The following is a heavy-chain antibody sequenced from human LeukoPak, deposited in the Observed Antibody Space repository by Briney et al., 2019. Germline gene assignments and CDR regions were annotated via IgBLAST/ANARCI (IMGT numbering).Heavy chain of an antibody. V-gene: IGHV3-30*02. CDR2: IRYDGSDK. Sequence: GGSLRLSCAASGFTFSSYGMHWVRQAPGKGLEWVAFIRYDGSDKYYADSVKGRFAISRDNSKNTLYLQMNSLRAEDTAVYYCANTLHSSSSYWFDPWGQGTLVIVSA. CDR1: GFTFSSYG. CDR3: ANTLHSSSSYWFDP. J-gene: IGHJ5*02. D-gene: IGHD6-6*01.